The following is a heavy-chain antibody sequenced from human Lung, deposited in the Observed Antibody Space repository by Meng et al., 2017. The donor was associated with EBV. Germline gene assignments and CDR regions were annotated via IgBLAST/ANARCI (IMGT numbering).Heavy chain of an antibody. V-gene: IGHV3-21*01. CDR1: GLTFSSYS. Sequence: LGGSGGGLVKPGGALGLSCSAPGLTFSSYSMNWVRQAPGKGLEWVSSISSSSSYIYYADSVKGRFTISRDNAKNSLYLQMNSLRAEDTAVYYCLRGGRFDPWGQGTLVTVSS. CDR3: LRGGRFDP. J-gene: IGHJ5*02. D-gene: IGHD3-16*01. CDR2: ISSSSSYI.